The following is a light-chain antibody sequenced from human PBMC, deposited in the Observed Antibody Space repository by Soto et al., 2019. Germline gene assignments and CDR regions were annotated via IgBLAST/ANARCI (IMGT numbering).Light chain of an antibody. J-gene: IGLJ1*01. Sequence: QSVLTQPPSASGSPGQSVTIYCTGTSXDVGGYDYVSWYQQHPGKAPKLMIYEVTIRPSGVSDRFSGSKSGNTASLTVSGLQAEDEADYYCSSYTGGNPSYVFGTGTKVTVL. V-gene: IGLV2-8*01. CDR1: SXDVGGYDY. CDR3: SSYTGGNPSYV. CDR2: EVT.